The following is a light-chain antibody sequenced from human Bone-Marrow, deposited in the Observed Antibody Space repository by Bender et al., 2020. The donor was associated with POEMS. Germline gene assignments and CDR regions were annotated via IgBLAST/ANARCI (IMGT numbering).Light chain of an antibody. Sequence: QSALTQPASVSGSPGQSITISCSGTSGDVGNYNLVSWYQQHPGRAPKFILYEVSKRPSGVPDRFSGSKSGNTASLAISGLQADDEADYYCSSYTSSSVVFGGGTKLTVL. CDR3: SSYTSSSVV. J-gene: IGLJ2*01. CDR1: SGDVGNYNL. V-gene: IGLV2-14*02. CDR2: EVS.